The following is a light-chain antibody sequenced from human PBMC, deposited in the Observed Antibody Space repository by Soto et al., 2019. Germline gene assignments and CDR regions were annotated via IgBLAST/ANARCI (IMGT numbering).Light chain of an antibody. V-gene: IGLV1-47*01. CDR3: AAWDDSLSGWV. CDR2: RNN. Sequence: QSVLTQPPSASGTPGQRVTISCSGSSANIGSNYVYWYQQFPGTAPKLLIYRNNQRPSGVPDRFSGSKSGTSASLAISGLRSTDEADYYCAAWDDSLSGWVFGGGTQLTVL. CDR1: SANIGSNY. J-gene: IGLJ3*02.